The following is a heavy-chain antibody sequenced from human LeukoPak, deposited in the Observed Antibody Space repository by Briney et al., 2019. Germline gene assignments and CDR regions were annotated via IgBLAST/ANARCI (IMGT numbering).Heavy chain of an antibody. D-gene: IGHD3-22*01. CDR1: GFTFSSYA. CDR3: ARDSGDIRPYYCDSSGFDY. V-gene: IGHV3-23*01. J-gene: IGHJ4*02. CDR2: ISGSGGST. Sequence: PGGSLRLSCAASGFTFSSYAMSWVRQAPGKGLEWASAISGSGGSTYYADSVKGRFTISRDNSKNTLYLQMNSLRAEDTAVYYCARDSGDIRPYYCDSSGFDYWGQGTLVTVSS.